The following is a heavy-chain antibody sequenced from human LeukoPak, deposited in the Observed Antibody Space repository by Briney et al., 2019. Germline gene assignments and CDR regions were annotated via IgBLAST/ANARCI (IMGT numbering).Heavy chain of an antibody. D-gene: IGHD4-17*01. Sequence: GASVKVSCKVSGYTLTELSMHWVRQAPGKGLEWMGGFDPEDGETIYAQKFQGRVTMTEDTSTDTAYMELSSLRSEDTAVYYCARVTVTSSGLKQSAGYWGQGTLVTVSS. V-gene: IGHV1-24*01. CDR1: GYTLTELS. CDR3: ARVTVTSSGLKQSAGY. CDR2: FDPEDGET. J-gene: IGHJ4*02.